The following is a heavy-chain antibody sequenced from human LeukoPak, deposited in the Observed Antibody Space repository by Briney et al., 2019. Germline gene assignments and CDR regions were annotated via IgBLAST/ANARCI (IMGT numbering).Heavy chain of an antibody. CDR3: TRDLTNWNDATFDI. V-gene: IGHV3-7*01. Sequence: GGSLRLSCAASGFTFSYYWMSWVRQAPGKGLEWVANIKQDGSDKYYVDSVKRRFTISRDNAKNSLYLQMNSLSAEDTAMYYCTRDLTNWNDATFDIWGQGTMVTVSS. CDR1: GFTFSYYW. D-gene: IGHD1-1*01. CDR2: IKQDGSDK. J-gene: IGHJ3*02.